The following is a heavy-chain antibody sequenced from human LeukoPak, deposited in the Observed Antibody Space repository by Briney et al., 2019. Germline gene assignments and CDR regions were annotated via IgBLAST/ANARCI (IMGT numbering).Heavy chain of an antibody. Sequence: SVKVSCTASGGTFTSYAISWVRQAPGHGLERMGGIIPIFGTANYGQKFQGRVTITTDESTSTAYMELSSLRSEDTAVYYCARVHTRRGYSYGPADYWGQGTLVTVSS. CDR3: ARVHTRRGYSYGPADY. CDR2: IIPIFGTA. D-gene: IGHD5-18*01. CDR1: GGTFTSYA. V-gene: IGHV1-69*05. J-gene: IGHJ4*02.